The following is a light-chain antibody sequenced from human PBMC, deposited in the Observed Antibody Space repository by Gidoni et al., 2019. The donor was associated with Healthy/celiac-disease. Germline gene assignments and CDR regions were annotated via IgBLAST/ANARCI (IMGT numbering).Light chain of an antibody. CDR2: DVS. J-gene: IGLJ3*02. CDR3: SSYTSSSTQLV. CDR1: SSDVGGYNY. Sequence: QSALTQPASVSGSPGQSIPLSCTGTSSDVGGYNYVSWYQQHPGKAPKLMIYDVSNRPSGVSNRFSGSKSGNTASLTISGLQAEDEADYYCSSYTSSSTQLVFGGGTKLTVL. V-gene: IGLV2-14*01.